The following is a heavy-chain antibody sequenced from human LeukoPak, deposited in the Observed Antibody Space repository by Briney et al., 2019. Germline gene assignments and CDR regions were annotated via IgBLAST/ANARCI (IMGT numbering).Heavy chain of an antibody. CDR1: GFTFSSYE. D-gene: IGHD3-22*01. J-gene: IGHJ4*02. Sequence: PGGSLRLSCAASGFTFSSYEMNWVRQVPGKGLEWVPYISGSGSTIYYADSVKGRFTISRDNAKNSLYLQMNSLRAEDTAVYYCARDYYDNSGRFDYWGQGTLVTVSS. CDR3: ARDYYDNSGRFDY. CDR2: ISGSGSTI. V-gene: IGHV3-48*03.